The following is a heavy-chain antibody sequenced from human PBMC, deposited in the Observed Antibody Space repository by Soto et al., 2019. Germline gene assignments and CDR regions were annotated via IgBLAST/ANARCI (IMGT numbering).Heavy chain of an antibody. CDR1: GGTFSSYA. CDR3: ARCIAARPGYYYGMDV. D-gene: IGHD6-6*01. J-gene: IGHJ6*02. V-gene: IGHV1-69*13. Sequence: SVKVSCKASGGTFSSYAISWVRQAPGQGLEWMGGIIPIFGTANYAQKFQGRVTITADESTSTAYMELSSLRSEDTAVYYCARCIAARPGYYYGMDVWGQGTTVTVSS. CDR2: IIPIFGTA.